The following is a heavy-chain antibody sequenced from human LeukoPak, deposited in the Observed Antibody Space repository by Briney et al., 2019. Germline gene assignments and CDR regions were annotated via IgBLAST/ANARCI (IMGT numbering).Heavy chain of an antibody. CDR3: ARDSHRYGDYGDYYYYYMDV. D-gene: IGHD4-17*01. CDR1: GYTFTSYY. J-gene: IGHJ6*03. Sequence: ASVKVSCKASGYTFTSYYMHWVRQAPGQGLEWMGIINPSGGSTSYAQKFQGRVTMTRDMSTSTVCMELSSLRSEDTAVYYCARDSHRYGDYGDYYYYYMDVWGKGTTVTVSS. CDR2: INPSGGST. V-gene: IGHV1-46*01.